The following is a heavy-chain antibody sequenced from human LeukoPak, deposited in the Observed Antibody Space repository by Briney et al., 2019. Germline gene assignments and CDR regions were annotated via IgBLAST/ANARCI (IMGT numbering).Heavy chain of an antibody. CDR1: GGTFSSYA. V-gene: IGHV1-69*06. J-gene: IGHJ3*02. Sequence: SVKVSCKASGGTFSSYAISWVRQAPGQGLEWMGGIIPIFGTANYAQKFQGRVTITADKSTSPAYMELSSLRSEDTAVYYCARVGASNRCDIWGQGTMVTVSS. CDR2: IIPIFGTA. CDR3: ARVGASNRCDI. D-gene: IGHD1-14*01.